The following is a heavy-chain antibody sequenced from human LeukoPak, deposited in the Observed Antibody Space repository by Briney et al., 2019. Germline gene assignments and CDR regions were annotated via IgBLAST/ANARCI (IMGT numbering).Heavy chain of an antibody. D-gene: IGHD3-10*01. J-gene: IGHJ4*02. CDR1: GFTFSSYG. V-gene: IGHV3-30*02. Sequence: GGSLRLSCAASGFTFSSYGMHWVRQAPGKGLEWVAFIRYDGSDENYADSVKARFTISRDNSKNTLYLQMNSLRAEDTAVYYCAREDYGSGTHQGDYWGQGTLVTVSS. CDR3: AREDYGSGTHQGDY. CDR2: IRYDGSDE.